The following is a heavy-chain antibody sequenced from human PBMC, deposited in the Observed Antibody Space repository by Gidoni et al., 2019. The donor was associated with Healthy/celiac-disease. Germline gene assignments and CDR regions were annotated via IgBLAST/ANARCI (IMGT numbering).Heavy chain of an antibody. J-gene: IGHJ6*02. V-gene: IGHV1-24*01. D-gene: IGHD2-15*01. Sequence: QVQLVQSGAEVKKPGASVKVSCKVSGYTLTELSMHWVRQAPGKGLEWMGGFDPEDGETIYAQKFQGRVTMTEDTSTDTAYMELSSLRSEDTAVYYCATDHGGRGGYYPYYYGMDFWGQGTTVTVSS. CDR3: ATDHGGRGGYYPYYYGMDF. CDR2: FDPEDGET. CDR1: GYTLTELS.